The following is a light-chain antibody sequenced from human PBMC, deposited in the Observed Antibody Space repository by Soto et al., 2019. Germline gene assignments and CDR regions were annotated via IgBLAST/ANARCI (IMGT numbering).Light chain of an antibody. Sequence: EIVLTQSPGTLSLSPGERATLSCRASQSVSSSYLAWYQQKPGQAPRLLIYGASSRATGIPDRFSGSGSGTDFTLTICRLEPEDFAVYYCQQRSNWPRTFGQGTKVDIK. J-gene: IGKJ1*01. CDR3: QQRSNWPRT. CDR1: QSVSSSY. V-gene: IGKV3D-20*02. CDR2: GAS.